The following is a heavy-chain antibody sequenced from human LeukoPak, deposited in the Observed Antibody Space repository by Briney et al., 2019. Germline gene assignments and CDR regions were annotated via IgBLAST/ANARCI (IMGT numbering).Heavy chain of an antibody. CDR3: VKEVLGGRVLPGGWSFDH. Sequence: GGSLRVSCEASGVTFTTYAMSWVRQAPGKGLEWVASISGSATYTSYADSVKGRFTISRDNSKNTPYLEMNSLRSEDTALYFCVKEVLGGRVLPGGWSFDHRGRGTLVTVSS. J-gene: IGHJ2*01. CDR1: GVTFTTYA. V-gene: IGHV3-23*01. CDR2: ISGSATYT. D-gene: IGHD3-16*01.